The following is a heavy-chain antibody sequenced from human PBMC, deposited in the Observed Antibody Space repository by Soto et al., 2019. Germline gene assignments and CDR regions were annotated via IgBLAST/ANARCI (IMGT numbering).Heavy chain of an antibody. CDR2: IYTSGST. Sequence: SETLSLTCTVSGGSISSYYWSWIRQPAGKGLEWIGRIYTSGSTNYNPSLKSRVTMSVDTSKNQFSLKLSSVTAAATAVYYCARLQEESPYCSSTSCYPGYYYYYVMDVWGQGTTVTVSS. CDR3: ARLQEESPYCSSTSCYPGYYYYYVMDV. J-gene: IGHJ6*02. CDR1: GGSISSYY. V-gene: IGHV4-4*07. D-gene: IGHD2-2*01.